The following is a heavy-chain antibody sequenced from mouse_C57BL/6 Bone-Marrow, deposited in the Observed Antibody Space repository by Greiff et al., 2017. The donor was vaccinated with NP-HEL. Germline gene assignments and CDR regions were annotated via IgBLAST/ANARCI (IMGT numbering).Heavy chain of an antibody. Sequence: EVKVVESGGGLVKPGGSLKLSCAASGFTFSSYAMSWVRQTPEQRLEWVATISDGGSYTYYPDNVKGRFTISRDNAKNNLYLQMSHLKSEDTAMYYCARGLTTVVVPGFAYWGQGTLVTVSA. CDR3: ARGLTTVVVPGFAY. J-gene: IGHJ3*01. CDR1: GFTFSSYA. CDR2: ISDGGSYT. D-gene: IGHD1-1*01. V-gene: IGHV5-4*03.